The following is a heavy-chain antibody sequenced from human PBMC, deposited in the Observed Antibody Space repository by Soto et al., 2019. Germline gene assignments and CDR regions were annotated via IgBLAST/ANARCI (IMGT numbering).Heavy chain of an antibody. Sequence: QVQLQESGPGLVKPSQTLSLTCTVSGGSISSGGYYWSWIRQHPGKGLEWIGYIYYSGSTYYNPSLKSRVTISVDTSKNQFSLKLSSVTAADMAVYYCAREGTYGPYHDAFDIWGQGTMVTVSS. V-gene: IGHV4-31*03. CDR2: IYYSGST. CDR1: GGSISSGGYY. D-gene: IGHD3-16*01. J-gene: IGHJ3*02. CDR3: AREGTYGPYHDAFDI.